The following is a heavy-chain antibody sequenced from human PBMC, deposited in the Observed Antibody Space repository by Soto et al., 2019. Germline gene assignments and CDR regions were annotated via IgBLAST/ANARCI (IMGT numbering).Heavy chain of an antibody. J-gene: IGHJ6*01. Sequence: VGSVRRSCAASGFTFSSYCMHWVLQAPGKGLEWVAVIWYDGSNKYYADSVKGRFTISRDNSKNTLYLQMNSLRAEDTAVYYCARDWGITIFGVATYGMDVWGQGTTVTVSS. CDR3: ARDWGITIFGVATYGMDV. CDR1: GFTFSSYC. D-gene: IGHD3-3*01. CDR2: IWYDGSNK. V-gene: IGHV3-33*01.